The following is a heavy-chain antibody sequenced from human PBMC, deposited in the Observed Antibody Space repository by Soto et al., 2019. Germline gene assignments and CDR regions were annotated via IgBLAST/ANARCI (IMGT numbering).Heavy chain of an antibody. Sequence: GASVKVSCKASGYTFTSYAMHWVRQAPGQRLEWMGWINAGNGNTKYSQKFQGRVTITRDTSASTAYMELSSLRSEDTAVYYCARDVATYSSSSVWFDPWGQRTLVTVSS. CDR3: ARDVATYSSSSVWFDP. CDR2: INAGNGNT. V-gene: IGHV1-3*01. CDR1: GYTFTSYA. D-gene: IGHD6-6*01. J-gene: IGHJ5*02.